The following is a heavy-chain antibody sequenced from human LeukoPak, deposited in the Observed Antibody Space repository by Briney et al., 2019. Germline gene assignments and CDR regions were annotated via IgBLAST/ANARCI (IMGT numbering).Heavy chain of an antibody. Sequence: GGSLRLSCAASGFTFSSYAMSWVRQAPGKGLEWVSAISGSGGSTYYADSVKGRFTISRHNSKNTLYLQVNSLRAEDTAFYYCAKEGSITMIVVVSWGQGTLVTVSS. V-gene: IGHV3-23*01. D-gene: IGHD3-22*01. CDR1: GFTFSSYA. J-gene: IGHJ4*02. CDR3: AKEGSITMIVVVS. CDR2: ISGSGGST.